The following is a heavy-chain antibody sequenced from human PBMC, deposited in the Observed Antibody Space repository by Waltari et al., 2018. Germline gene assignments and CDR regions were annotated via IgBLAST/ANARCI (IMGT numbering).Heavy chain of an antibody. V-gene: IGHV1-69*13. D-gene: IGHD6-6*01. CDR2: LIPIFGTA. CDR3: AREIAARPGWFDP. J-gene: IGHJ5*02. Sequence: QGQLVQSGAEGKKPGSSVKVSCKASGGTVSSDAISWVRQAPGQGLEGMAELIPIFGTATSAPQFQGRVTTTADESTSTAYMELSSLRSEDTAVYYCAREIAARPGWFDPWGQGTLVTVSS. CDR1: GGTVSSDA.